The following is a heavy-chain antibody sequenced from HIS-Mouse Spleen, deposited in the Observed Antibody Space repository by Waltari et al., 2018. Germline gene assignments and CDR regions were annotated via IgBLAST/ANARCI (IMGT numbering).Heavy chain of an antibody. Sequence: QVQLVESGGGGVQPGRSLRLSCSASGFTFSSVALHWVRQAPGKGLEWVAVISYDGSNKYYADSVKGRFTISRDNSKNTLYLQMNSLRAEDTAVYYCARRRSYFDYWGQGTLVTVSS. CDR1: GFTFSSVA. CDR2: ISYDGSNK. J-gene: IGHJ4*02. CDR3: ARRRSYFDY. V-gene: IGHV3-30-3*01.